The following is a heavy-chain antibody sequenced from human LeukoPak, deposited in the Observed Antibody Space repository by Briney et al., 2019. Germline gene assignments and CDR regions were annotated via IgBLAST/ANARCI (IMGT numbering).Heavy chain of an antibody. CDR3: ARDRRGRGRAYCGGDCYSGWFDP. CDR1: GYTFTGYY. D-gene: IGHD2-21*02. J-gene: IGHJ5*02. CDR2: INPNSGGT. V-gene: IGHV1-2*02. Sequence: GASVKVSCKASGYTFTGYYMHWVRQAPGQGLEWMGWINPNSGGTNYAQKFQGRVTMTRDTSISTAYMELSRLRSDDTAVYYCARDRRGRGRAYCGGDCYSGWFDPWGQGTLVTVSS.